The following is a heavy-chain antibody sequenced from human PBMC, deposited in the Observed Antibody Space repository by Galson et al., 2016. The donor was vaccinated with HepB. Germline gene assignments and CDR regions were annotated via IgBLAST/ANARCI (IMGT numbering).Heavy chain of an antibody. Sequence: SVKVSCKASAYNFTTYYIHWVRQAPGQGVEWMGIINPSGGTARYAEKFQGRVTLTRDTSTSTFYMELSSLKSGDTSVFYCARGPPGVVHYWGQGTLVTVSS. CDR2: INPSGGTA. J-gene: IGHJ4*02. V-gene: IGHV1-46*01. CDR3: ARGPPGVVHY. D-gene: IGHD3-3*01. CDR1: AYNFTTYY.